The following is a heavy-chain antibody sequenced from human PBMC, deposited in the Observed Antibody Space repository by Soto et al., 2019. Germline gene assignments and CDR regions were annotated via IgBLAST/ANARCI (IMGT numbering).Heavy chain of an antibody. CDR2: VKQDGSDE. CDR1: GFTFSSYW. D-gene: IGHD1-1*01. V-gene: IGHV3-7*05. Sequence: EVQLVESGGGLVQPGGSLRLSCAASGFTFSSYWMSWIRQAPGKGLEWVASVKQDGSDEYYVDSVKGRFTISRDNAENSLYLHMNSLRAEDTAVYYCARGNEGAFDYWGQGTLVTVPS. J-gene: IGHJ4*02. CDR3: ARGNEGAFDY.